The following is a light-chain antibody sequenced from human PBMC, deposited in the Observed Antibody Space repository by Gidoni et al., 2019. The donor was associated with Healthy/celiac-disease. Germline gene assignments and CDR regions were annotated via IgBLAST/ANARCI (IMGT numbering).Light chain of an antibody. Sequence: EIVLTQSPATLSVSPGERATLSCRASQSVSSYLAWYQQKPGQAPMLLIYDASNRATGIAARFSGSGSGTDFTLTISSLEPEDFAVYYCQQRSNWLTFGGGTKVEIK. CDR3: QQRSNWLT. V-gene: IGKV3-11*01. CDR1: QSVSSY. CDR2: DAS. J-gene: IGKJ4*01.